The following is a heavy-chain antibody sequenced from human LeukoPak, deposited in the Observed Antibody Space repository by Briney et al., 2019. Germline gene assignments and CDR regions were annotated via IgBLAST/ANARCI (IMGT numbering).Heavy chain of an antibody. J-gene: IGHJ5*02. Sequence: GGSLSLSCAASGFTFSSFWMSWFRQAPGKGLEWVAHIKQDGSAKHYVDSVKGRCTISRDNARNSVFLQMNSLRAEDTAVYYCATGVATINDHWGQGTLVTVSS. CDR3: ATGVATINDH. CDR2: IKQDGSAK. CDR1: GFTFSSFW. D-gene: IGHD5-12*01. V-gene: IGHV3-7*01.